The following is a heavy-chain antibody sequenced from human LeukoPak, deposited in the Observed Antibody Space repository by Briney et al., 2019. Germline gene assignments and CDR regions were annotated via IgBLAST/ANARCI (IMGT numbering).Heavy chain of an antibody. J-gene: IGHJ6*04. CDR1: EFTFSSYS. V-gene: IGHV3-21*01. D-gene: IGHD3-3*01. Sequence: GGSLRLSCAASEFTFSSYSMNWVRQAPGKGLEWVSSISSSSSYMYYADSVKGRFTISRDNAKNSLYLQMNSLRAEDTAVYYCARELGMDVWGKGTTVTISS. CDR3: ARELGMDV. CDR2: ISSSSSYM.